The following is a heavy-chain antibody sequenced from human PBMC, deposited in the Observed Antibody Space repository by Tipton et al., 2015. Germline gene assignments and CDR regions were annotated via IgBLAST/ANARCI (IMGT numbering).Heavy chain of an antibody. V-gene: IGHV3-64D*08. CDR3: ATYKGATTHFDY. D-gene: IGHD1-26*01. CDR1: GFTFSSYA. Sequence: SLRLSCSASGFTFSSYAMHWVRQAPGKGLEYVSAISSNGGSTYYADSLKGRFTISRDNSKNTLYLQMSSLRAEDTAVYYCATYKGATTHFDYWGQGTLVTVSS. CDR2: ISSNGGST. J-gene: IGHJ4*02.